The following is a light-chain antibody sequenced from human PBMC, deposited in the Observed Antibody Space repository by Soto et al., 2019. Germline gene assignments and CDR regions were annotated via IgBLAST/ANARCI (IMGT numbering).Light chain of an antibody. V-gene: IGKV3-20*01. Sequence: IVLKHSPATLSVSPWERSTLSCRASQSVSSNLAWYQQKPGQAPRLLIYGASSRATGIPDRFSGSGSGTDFTLTISRLEPEDFAVYYCQQYGTSPITFGPGTKVDIK. J-gene: IGKJ3*01. CDR3: QQYGTSPIT. CDR2: GAS. CDR1: QSVSSN.